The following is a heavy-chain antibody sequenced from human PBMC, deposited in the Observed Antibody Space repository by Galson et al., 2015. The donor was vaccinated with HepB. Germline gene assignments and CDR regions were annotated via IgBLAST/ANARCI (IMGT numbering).Heavy chain of an antibody. CDR2: IKKDGSEK. J-gene: IGHJ3*02. V-gene: IGHV3-7*01. Sequence: SLRLSCAASGFTFSNYWMTWVRQAPGKGLEWVANIKKDGSEKYYVDSVKGRFTISRDNAKNPLYLQMNSLRAEDTAVYYCARDPAPGAYDAFNIWGQGTMVTVSS. CDR1: GFTFSNYW. D-gene: IGHD7-27*01. CDR3: ARDPAPGAYDAFNI.